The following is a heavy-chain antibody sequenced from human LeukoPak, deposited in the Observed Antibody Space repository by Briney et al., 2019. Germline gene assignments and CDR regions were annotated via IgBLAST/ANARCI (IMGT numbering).Heavy chain of an antibody. CDR3: SASFSRYDRLFDY. Sequence: EASVRVSCTASGYTFTGYYMHWVRQVPGQGLEWMGRINPNSGGTNYAQKFQDRVAMTRDTSISTAYMELNRLTSDDTAVYYCSASFSRYDRLFDYWGQGTLVTVSS. J-gene: IGHJ4*02. D-gene: IGHD3-3*01. CDR1: GYTFTGYY. CDR2: INPNSGGT. V-gene: IGHV1-2*06.